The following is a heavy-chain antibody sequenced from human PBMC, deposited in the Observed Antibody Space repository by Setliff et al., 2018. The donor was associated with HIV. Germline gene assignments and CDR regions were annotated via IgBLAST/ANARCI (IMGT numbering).Heavy chain of an antibody. CDR3: ARSDSSGYYKDWFDP. CDR2: INPSGGST. D-gene: IGHD3-22*01. CDR1: GYTFITYY. Sequence: ASVKVSCKASGYTFITYYMHWVRQAPGQGLEWMGIINPSGGSTSYAQKFQGRVTMTRDTSTSTVYMELSSLRSEDTAVYYCARSDSSGYYKDWFDPWGQGTLVTVSS. J-gene: IGHJ5*02. V-gene: IGHV1-46*01.